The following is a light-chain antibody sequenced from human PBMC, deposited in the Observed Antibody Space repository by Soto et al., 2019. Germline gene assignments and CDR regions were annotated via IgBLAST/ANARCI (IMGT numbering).Light chain of an antibody. Sequence: QSVLTQSSSASASLGSSVKLTCTLSSGHSSYIIAWHQQQPGKAPRYLMKLEGSGSYNKGSGVPDRFLGSSSGADRYLTISNLQFEDEADYYCETWDSNTHTVFGGGTKLTVL. V-gene: IGLV4-60*02. CDR2: LEGSGSY. CDR1: SGHSSYI. CDR3: ETWDSNTHTV. J-gene: IGLJ3*02.